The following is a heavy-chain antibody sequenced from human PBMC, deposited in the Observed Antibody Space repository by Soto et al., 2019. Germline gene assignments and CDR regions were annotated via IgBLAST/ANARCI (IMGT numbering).Heavy chain of an antibody. D-gene: IGHD3-22*01. V-gene: IGHV3-7*01. CDR3: ARDGYYYDSSGYHDAVDI. J-gene: IGHJ3*02. CDR2: IKQDGGEK. Sequence: GVCLRKYFASAGCIFISDWMSWVSQSPVESLEWVGNIKQDGGEKNYVDSVKGRFTISRDNVKNSLYLQMNSLRAEDTAVYYCARDGYYYDSSGYHDAVDIWGQGTMVTVSS. CDR1: GCIFISDW.